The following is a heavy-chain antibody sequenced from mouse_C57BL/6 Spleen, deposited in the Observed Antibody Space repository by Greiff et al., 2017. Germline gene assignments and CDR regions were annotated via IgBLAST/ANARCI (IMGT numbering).Heavy chain of an antibody. CDR2: IYPRSGNT. CDR1: GYTFTSYG. V-gene: IGHV1-81*01. J-gene: IGHJ4*01. Sequence: QVQLQQSGAELARPGASVKLSCKASGYTFTSYGISWVKQRTGQGLEWIGEIYPRSGNTYYNEKFKGKATLTADKSSSTAYMDLRCLTSEDSSGYFCARLGYAMDYWGQGTSVTVSS. D-gene: IGHD4-1*01. CDR3: ARLGYAMDY.